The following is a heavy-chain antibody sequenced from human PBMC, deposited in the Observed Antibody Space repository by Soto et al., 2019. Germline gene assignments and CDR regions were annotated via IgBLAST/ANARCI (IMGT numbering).Heavy chain of an antibody. CDR1: GWSFRGYY. J-gene: IGHJ3*02. CDR3: ARFNSGSYYEAFDI. Sequence: SEPLSLTYAVYGWSFRGYYWSWIRQPPGKGLEWIGEINHSGSTNYNPSLKSRVTISVDTSKNQFSLKLSSVTAADTAVYYCARFNSGSYYEAFDIWGQGT. V-gene: IGHV4-34*01. CDR2: INHSGST. D-gene: IGHD1-26*01.